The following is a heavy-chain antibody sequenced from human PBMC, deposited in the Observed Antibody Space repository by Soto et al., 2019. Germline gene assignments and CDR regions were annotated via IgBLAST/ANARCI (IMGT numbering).Heavy chain of an antibody. Sequence: EVQLLESGGGLVQPGGSLRLSCAASGFTFSSYAMSWVRQAPGKGLEWVSAISGSGGSTYYADSVKGRFTISRDNSKNTLNLQMNSLRAEDRAVYYCAKDGGGLLWFGELQLGDAFDIWGQGTMVTVSS. CDR3: AKDGGGLLWFGELQLGDAFDI. V-gene: IGHV3-23*01. CDR2: ISGSGGST. CDR1: GFTFSSYA. J-gene: IGHJ3*02. D-gene: IGHD3-10*01.